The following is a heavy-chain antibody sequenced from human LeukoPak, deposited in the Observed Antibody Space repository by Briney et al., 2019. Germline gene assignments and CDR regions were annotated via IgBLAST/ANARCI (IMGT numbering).Heavy chain of an antibody. Sequence: PGRSLRLSCAASGFTFSSYAMHWVRQAPGKRLEWVAVISYDGSNKYYADSVKGRFTISRDNSKNTPYLQMNSLRAEDTAVYYCATSRDGYNYNFDYWGQGTLVTVSS. V-gene: IGHV3-30-3*01. CDR2: ISYDGSNK. D-gene: IGHD5-24*01. CDR3: ATSRDGYNYNFDY. CDR1: GFTFSSYA. J-gene: IGHJ4*02.